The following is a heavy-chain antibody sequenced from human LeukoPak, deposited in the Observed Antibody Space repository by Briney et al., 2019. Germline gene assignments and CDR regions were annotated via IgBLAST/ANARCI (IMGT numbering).Heavy chain of an antibody. D-gene: IGHD2-2*03. CDR2: IYTSGST. Sequence: SQTLSLTCTVSGGSISGGSYYWSWIRQPAGKGLECIGRIYTSGSTNYNPSLKSRVTISVDTSKNQFSLKLSSVTAADTDVYYCASSGGYCSSTSCLYYFDYWGQGTLVTVSS. CDR3: ASSGGYCSSTSCLYYFDY. V-gene: IGHV4-61*02. J-gene: IGHJ4*02. CDR1: GGSISGGSYY.